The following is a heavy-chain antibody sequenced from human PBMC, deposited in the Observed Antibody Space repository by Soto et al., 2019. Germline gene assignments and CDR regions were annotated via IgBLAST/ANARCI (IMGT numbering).Heavy chain of an antibody. V-gene: IGHV4-34*01. Sequence: TSETLSLTCAVYGGSFSGYYWSWIRQPPGKGLEWIGEINDRGSTNYSPSLKSRVTISVDTSKNQFSLKMRSVTAADTAVYYCARGVVRRVIIQYTSFFDYWGLGTSVTVSS. CDR3: ARGVVRRVIIQYTSFFDY. D-gene: IGHD3-10*01. CDR1: GGSFSGYY. CDR2: INDRGST. J-gene: IGHJ4*02.